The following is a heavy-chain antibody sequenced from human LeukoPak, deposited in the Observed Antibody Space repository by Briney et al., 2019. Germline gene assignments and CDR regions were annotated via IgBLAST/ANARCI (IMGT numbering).Heavy chain of an antibody. J-gene: IGHJ6*04. CDR1: GGSISGYY. Sequence: SGTLSLTCSVSGGSISGYYWSWIRQPPGQTLEWIGYIHSSGSTNYNPSLQSRVTMSVDTSMNQFSLRLSSLTAADTAVYYCARFTYTTRPSDVWGKGTTVIVSS. V-gene: IGHV4-4*09. CDR3: ARFTYTTRPSDV. CDR2: IHSSGST. D-gene: IGHD3-16*01.